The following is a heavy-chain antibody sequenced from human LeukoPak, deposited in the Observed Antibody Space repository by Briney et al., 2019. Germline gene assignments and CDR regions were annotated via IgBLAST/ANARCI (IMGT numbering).Heavy chain of an antibody. Sequence: GRSLRLSCAASGFTFSSYGMHWVRQAQGKGREWEAVIWYDGSNKYYADSVKGRFTISRDNSKNTLYLQMNSLRAEDTAVYHCARQVGGEYLAGIFDYWGQGTLVTVSS. V-gene: IGHV3-33*01. CDR3: ARQVGGEYLAGIFDY. D-gene: IGHD6-13*01. J-gene: IGHJ4*02. CDR2: IWYDGSNK. CDR1: GFTFSSYG.